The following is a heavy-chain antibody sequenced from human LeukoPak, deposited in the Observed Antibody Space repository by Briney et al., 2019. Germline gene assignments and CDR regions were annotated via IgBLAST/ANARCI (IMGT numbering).Heavy chain of an antibody. CDR1: GYSFTNYW. D-gene: IGHD2-15*01. Sequence: GESLKISCKGSGYSFTNYWIGWVRQMPGKGLEWMGRIDPSDSYTNYSPSFQGHVTISADKSISTAYLQWSSLKASDTARYFCARVVAATAIDYWGQGTLVTVSS. CDR3: ARVVAATAIDY. CDR2: IDPSDSYT. V-gene: IGHV5-10-1*01. J-gene: IGHJ4*02.